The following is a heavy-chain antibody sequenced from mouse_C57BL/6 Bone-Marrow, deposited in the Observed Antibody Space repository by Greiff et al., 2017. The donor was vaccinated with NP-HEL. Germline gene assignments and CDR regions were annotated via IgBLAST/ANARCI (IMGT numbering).Heavy chain of an antibody. Sequence: EVQLQQSGAELVRPGASVKLSCTASGFNIKDDYMHWVKQRPEQGLEWIGWIDPENGDTEYASKFQGKATITADTSSNTAYLQLSSLTSEDTAVYYSTTEIYLDYWGQGTTLTVSS. J-gene: IGHJ2*01. CDR2: IDPENGDT. V-gene: IGHV14-4*01. CDR3: TTEIYLDY. CDR1: GFNIKDDY.